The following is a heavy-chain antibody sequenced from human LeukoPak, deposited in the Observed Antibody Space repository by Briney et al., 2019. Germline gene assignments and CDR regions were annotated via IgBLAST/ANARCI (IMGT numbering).Heavy chain of an antibody. CDR3: ARESCTNGVCPYYFDY. V-gene: IGHV1-2*02. D-gene: IGHD2-8*01. CDR2: INPNSGGT. Sequence: GASVKVSCKASGYTFTGYYMHWVRQAPGQGLEWMGWINPNSGGTNYAQKFQGRVTMTRDMSTSTVYMELSSLRSEDTAVYYCARESCTNGVCPYYFDYWGQGTLVTVSS. CDR1: GYTFTGYY. J-gene: IGHJ4*02.